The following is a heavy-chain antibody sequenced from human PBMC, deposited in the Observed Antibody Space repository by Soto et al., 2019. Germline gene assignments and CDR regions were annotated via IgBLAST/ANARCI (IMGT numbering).Heavy chain of an antibody. Sequence: QVQLQESGPGLVRPSGTLSLTCAVSGDSINSNYCWTWVRQPPGKGLEWIAAIYYSGGTSYNPSHESRVTISMDKSKNQFSLTRTSVTAADTAMYYCARDTGWGLGYWGQGTLVTVSS. J-gene: IGHJ4*02. V-gene: IGHV4-4*02. CDR3: ARDTGWGLGY. CDR2: IYYSGGT. CDR1: GDSINSNYC. D-gene: IGHD6-19*01.